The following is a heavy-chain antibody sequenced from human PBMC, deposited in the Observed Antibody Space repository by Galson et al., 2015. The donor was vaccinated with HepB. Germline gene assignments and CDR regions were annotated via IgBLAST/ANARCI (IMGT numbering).Heavy chain of an antibody. CDR3: ATDRGGLCTNGICQKVGVFDL. CDR1: GGSISNYY. Sequence: SETLSLTCTVSGGSISNYYWSWVRQPPGKGLEWIGYIYYSGSTSYNPSLKSRVSISVDRSKNQFSLRLSSVTAADTAVYYCATDRGGLCTNGICQKVGVFDLWGQGTVVTVS. J-gene: IGHJ3*01. V-gene: IGHV4-59*01. D-gene: IGHD2-8*01. CDR2: IYYSGST.